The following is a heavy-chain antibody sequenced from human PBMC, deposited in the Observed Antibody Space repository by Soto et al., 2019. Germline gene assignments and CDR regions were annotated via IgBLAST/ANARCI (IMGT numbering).Heavy chain of an antibody. CDR2: LYDVDGS. CDR1: GLTISGKKY. D-gene: IGHD5-18*01. Sequence: DVQLVESGGGLIQPGESLRLSCAAFGLTISGKKYVAWVRQAPGKGLEWVSALYDVDGSFYADSVKGRFTTSSDSSKTTVYLQMNSLRAEDTAVYYCARAGYGYAFDIWGQGTMVTVSS. CDR3: ARAGYGYAFDI. V-gene: IGHV3-53*01. J-gene: IGHJ3*02.